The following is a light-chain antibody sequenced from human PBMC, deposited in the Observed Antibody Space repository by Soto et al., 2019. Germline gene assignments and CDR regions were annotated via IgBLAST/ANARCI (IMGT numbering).Light chain of an antibody. CDR2: EVS. V-gene: IGLV2-14*01. Sequence: QSALTQPASVSGSPGQSITISCTGTSSDVGGYKYVSWYQQHPGTAPKLIIFEVSNRPSGVSARFSGSKSGNTASLTISGLHADDEADYYCSSYTSTSTLVFGTGTKLTVL. CDR3: SSYTSTSTLV. CDR1: SSDVGGYKY. J-gene: IGLJ1*01.